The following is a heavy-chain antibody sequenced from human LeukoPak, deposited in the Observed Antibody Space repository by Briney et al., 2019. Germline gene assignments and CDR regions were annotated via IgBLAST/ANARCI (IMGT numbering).Heavy chain of an antibody. J-gene: IGHJ2*01. V-gene: IGHV4-4*02. CDR3: ARGSQITMIVVASYFDL. CDR1: GGSISSSNW. CDR2: IYHSGST. D-gene: IGHD3-22*01. Sequence: SETLSLTCAVSGGSISSSNWWSWVRQPPGKGLEWIGEIYHSGSTNYNPSLKSRVTISVDKSKNQFSLKLSSVTAADTAVYYCARGSQITMIVVASYFDLWGRGTLVTVSS.